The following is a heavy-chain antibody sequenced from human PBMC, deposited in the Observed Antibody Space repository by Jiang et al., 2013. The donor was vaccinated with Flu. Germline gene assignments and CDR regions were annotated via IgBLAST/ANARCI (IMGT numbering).Heavy chain of an antibody. V-gene: IGHV3-30*07. D-gene: IGHD1-26*01. Sequence: DSVKGRFTISRDNSKNTMYLQVNNLRAEDTAVDCCARQWELRGGFDSWGQGTLVTVPS. J-gene: IGHJ4*02. CDR3: ARQWELRGGFDS.